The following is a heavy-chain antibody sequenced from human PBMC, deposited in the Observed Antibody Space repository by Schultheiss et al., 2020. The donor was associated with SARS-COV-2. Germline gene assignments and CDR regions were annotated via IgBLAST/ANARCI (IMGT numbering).Heavy chain of an antibody. J-gene: IGHJ6*02. CDR1: GFTFSSYS. CDR2: ISSSGSTI. D-gene: IGHD2-2*01. Sequence: GGSLRLSCAASGFTFSSYSMNWVRQAPGKGLEWVSSISSSGSTIYYADSVKGRFTISRDNAKNSLYLQMNSLRAEDTAVYYCARDALECCSSTQYGMDVWGQGTTVTVSS. V-gene: IGHV3-48*04. CDR3: ARDALECCSSTQYGMDV.